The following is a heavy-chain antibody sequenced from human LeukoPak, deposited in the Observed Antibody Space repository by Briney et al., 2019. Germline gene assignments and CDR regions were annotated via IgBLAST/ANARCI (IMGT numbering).Heavy chain of an antibody. CDR2: ISYDGSNK. Sequence: GGSLRLSCAASGFTFSSYATHWVRQAPGKGLEWVAVISYDGSNKHYADSVKGRFTISRDNSKNTLYLQMNSLSAEDTAMYYCARDAITMVRGVMDVWGQGTTVTVSS. J-gene: IGHJ6*02. V-gene: IGHV3-30-3*01. D-gene: IGHD3-10*01. CDR1: GFTFSSYA. CDR3: ARDAITMVRGVMDV.